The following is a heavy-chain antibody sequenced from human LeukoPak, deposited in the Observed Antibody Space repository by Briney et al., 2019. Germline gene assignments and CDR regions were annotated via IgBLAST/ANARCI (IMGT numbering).Heavy chain of an antibody. CDR2: ISSSSSTI. CDR3: AQGYCSGGSCY. CDR1: GFTFSTYW. J-gene: IGHJ4*02. D-gene: IGHD2-15*01. V-gene: IGHV3-48*01. Sequence: PGESLRLSCAAAGFTFSTYWMSWVRQAPGKGLEWVSYISSSSSTIYYADSVKGRFTISRDNAKNSLYLQMNSLRAEDTAVYYCAQGYCSGGSCYWGQGTLVTVSS.